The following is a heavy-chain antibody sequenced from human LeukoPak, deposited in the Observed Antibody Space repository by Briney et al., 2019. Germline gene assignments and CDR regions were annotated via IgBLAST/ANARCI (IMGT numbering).Heavy chain of an antibody. CDR3: ARDRIPAAIGEVDY. Sequence: PGGSLRLSCAASGFTFSSYAMHWVRQAPGKGLEWVAVISYDGSNKYYADSVKGRFTISRDNSKNTLYLQMNSLRAEDTAVYYCARDRIPAAIGEVDYWGQGTLVTVSS. J-gene: IGHJ4*02. CDR1: GFTFSSYA. V-gene: IGHV3-30-3*01. D-gene: IGHD2-2*01. CDR2: ISYDGSNK.